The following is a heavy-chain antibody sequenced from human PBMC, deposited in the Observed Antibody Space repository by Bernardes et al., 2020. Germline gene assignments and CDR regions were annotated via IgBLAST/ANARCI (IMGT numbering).Heavy chain of an antibody. D-gene: IGHD6-6*01. CDR3: ARTGRKQLDLYWFDP. CDR1: GYTLTSYG. Sequence: ASVKVSCKASGYTLTSYGISWVRQAPGQGLEWMGWISAYNGNTNYAQKLQGRVTMTTDTSTSTAYMELRSLRSDDTAVYYCARTGRKQLDLYWFDPWGQGTLVTVSS. V-gene: IGHV1-18*01. J-gene: IGHJ5*02. CDR2: ISAYNGNT.